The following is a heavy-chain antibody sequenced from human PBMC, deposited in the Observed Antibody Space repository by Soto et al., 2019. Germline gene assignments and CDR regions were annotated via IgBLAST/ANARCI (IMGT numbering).Heavy chain of an antibody. D-gene: IGHD6-6*01. CDR1: GGSISSGGYY. CDR2: IYYRGGT. J-gene: IGHJ4*02. Sequence: QVQLQESGPGLVKPSQTLSLTCSVSGGSISSGGYYWSWMRQPPGKVLEWIGYIYYRGGTYYNPSLKDRLTKSLDTSQNQFSLKLSSVTAADTAVYFCAKESVGSSSPRYFDRWGQGTLVTVPS. V-gene: IGHV4-30-4*01. CDR3: AKESVGSSSPRYFDR.